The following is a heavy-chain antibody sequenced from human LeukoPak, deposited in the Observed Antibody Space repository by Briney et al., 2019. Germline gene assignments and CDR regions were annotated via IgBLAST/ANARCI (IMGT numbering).Heavy chain of an antibody. CDR3: ASKGEYCSGGSCYWAFDY. D-gene: IGHD2-15*01. J-gene: IGHJ4*02. CDR1: GGSISSSSW. V-gene: IGHV4-4*02. CDR2: IHHSGST. Sequence: PSGTLSLTCAVSGGSISSSSWWSWVRQPPGKGLEWIGEIHHSGSTNYNPSLKSRVTISVDKSKNQFSLKLSSVTAADTAVYYCASKGEYCSGGSCYWAFDYWGQGTLVTVSS.